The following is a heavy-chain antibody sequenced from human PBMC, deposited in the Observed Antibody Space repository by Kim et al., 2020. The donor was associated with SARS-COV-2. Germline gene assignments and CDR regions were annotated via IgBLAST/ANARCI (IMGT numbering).Heavy chain of an antibody. J-gene: IGHJ4*02. CDR1: GYTLTELS. V-gene: IGHV1-24*01. CDR2: FDPEDGET. CDR3: ATGPPYYYDSSGYYRPFDY. D-gene: IGHD3-22*01. Sequence: ASVKVSCKVSGYTLTELSMHWVRQAPGKGLEWMGGFDPEDGETIYAQKFQGRVTMTEDTSTDTAYMELSSLRSEDTAVYYCATGPPYYYDSSGYYRPFDYWGQGTLVTVSS.